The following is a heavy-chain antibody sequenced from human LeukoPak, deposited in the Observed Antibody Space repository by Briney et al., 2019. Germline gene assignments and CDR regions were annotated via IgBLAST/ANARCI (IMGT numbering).Heavy chain of an antibody. J-gene: IGHJ3*02. CDR2: INPNSGGT. CDR3: ARRGCSSTSCPLAFDI. Sequence: GASVKVSCKASGYTFTGYYMHWVRQAPGQGLEWMGWINPNSGGTNYAQKFQGRVTLTRDTSISTAYMELSRLRSDDTAVYYSARRGCSSTSCPLAFDIWGQGTMVTVSS. D-gene: IGHD2-2*01. CDR1: GYTFTGYY. V-gene: IGHV1-2*02.